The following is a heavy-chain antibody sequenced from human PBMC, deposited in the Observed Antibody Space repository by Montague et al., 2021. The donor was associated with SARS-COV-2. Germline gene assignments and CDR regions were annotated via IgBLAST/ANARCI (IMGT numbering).Heavy chain of an antibody. J-gene: IGHJ4*02. D-gene: IGHD2/OR15-2a*01. Sequence: FRSLSCAASGFTFSTHAMHWVRQAPGKGLEWVAAISTDGSNQDFADSVKGRFTISRDNSKNTLYIQMNSLRVDDTAIYYCATRPPYFARPLVPLLDFWGQGTLVIVSS. CDR2: ISTDGSNQ. CDR3: ATRPPYFARPLVPLLDF. V-gene: IGHV3-30*04. CDR1: GFTFSTHA.